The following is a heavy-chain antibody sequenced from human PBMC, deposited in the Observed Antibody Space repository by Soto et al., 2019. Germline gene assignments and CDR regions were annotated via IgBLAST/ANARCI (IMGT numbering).Heavy chain of an antibody. CDR3: AREGRHSGGMRESWFDP. CDR2: IFYTGAT. V-gene: IGHV4-31*02. Sequence: SQTLSPTCAVSGDSISSRSHYWNWIRRVPGKGLEFIGYIFYTGATYYNPSLRGRISMSVDTSKNQFSLTLRSVTAADTAIYYCAREGRHSGGMRESWFDPWGQGTQVTVSS. CDR1: GDSISSRSHY. J-gene: IGHJ5*02. D-gene: IGHD3-10*01.